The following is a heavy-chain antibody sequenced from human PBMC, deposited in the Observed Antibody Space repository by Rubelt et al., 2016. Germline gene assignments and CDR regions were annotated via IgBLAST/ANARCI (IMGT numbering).Heavy chain of an antibody. V-gene: IGHV1-18*01. D-gene: IGHD6-19*01. J-gene: IGHJ3*02. CDR1: GYTFTSYG. CDR2: ISAYNGNT. CDR3: ARDRTWLVPGLDAFDI. Sequence: QVQLVQSGAEVKKPGASVKVSCKASGYTFTSYGISWVRQAPGQGLEWLGWISAYNGNTNYAQKLQGRVTMTTETATSTAYMELRSLRSDDTAVYYCARDRTWLVPGLDAFDIWGQGTMVTVSS.